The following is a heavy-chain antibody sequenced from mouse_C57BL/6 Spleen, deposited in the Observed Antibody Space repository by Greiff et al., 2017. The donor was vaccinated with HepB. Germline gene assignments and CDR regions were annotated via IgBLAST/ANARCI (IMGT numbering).Heavy chain of an antibody. D-gene: IGHD1-1*01. Sequence: EVQLQQSVAELVRPGASVKLSCTASGFNIKNTYMHWVKQRPEQGLEWIGRIDPANGNTKYAPKFQGKATITADTSSNTAYLQLSSLTSEDTAIYYCARNSLYGSSLYYAMDYWGQGTSVTVSS. V-gene: IGHV14-3*01. CDR2: IDPANGNT. J-gene: IGHJ4*01. CDR3: ARNSLYGSSLYYAMDY. CDR1: GFNIKNTY.